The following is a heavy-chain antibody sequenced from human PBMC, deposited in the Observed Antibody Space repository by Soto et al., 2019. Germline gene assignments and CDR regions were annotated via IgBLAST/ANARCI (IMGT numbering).Heavy chain of an antibody. D-gene: IGHD3-22*01. V-gene: IGHV1-69*12. J-gene: IGHJ6*02. Sequence: QVQLVQSGAEVKKPESSVRVSCKASGGTFNSYAITWVRQAHGQGIEWMGGTIPMFGTTNYAEKFQGRVTISAEASTNTAYMELSSLRSEDTAVYYCTRCGIRYHSIGYYLGIDGMDVWGQGTTVIVSS. CDR2: TIPMFGTT. CDR3: TRCGIRYHSIGYYLGIDGMDV. CDR1: GGTFNSYA.